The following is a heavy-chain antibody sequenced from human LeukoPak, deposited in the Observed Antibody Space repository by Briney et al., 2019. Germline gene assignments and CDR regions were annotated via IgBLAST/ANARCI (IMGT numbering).Heavy chain of an antibody. CDR3: AKDQPHDSSGYYYSLPSY. J-gene: IGHJ4*02. D-gene: IGHD3-22*01. V-gene: IGHV3-23*01. Sequence: GGSLRLSCAASGFSFSSYAMSWVRQAPGKGLEWVSTIGGSGGSTYYADSVKGRFTISRDNSKNTLYLQMNSLRAEDTAVSYCAKDQPHDSSGYYYSLPSYWGQGTLVTVSS. CDR2: IGGSGGST. CDR1: GFSFSSYA.